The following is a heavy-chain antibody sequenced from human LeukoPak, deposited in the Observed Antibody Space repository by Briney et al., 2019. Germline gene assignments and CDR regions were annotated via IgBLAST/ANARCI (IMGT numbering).Heavy chain of an antibody. Sequence: SETLSLTCTVSGGSISSYYWSWIRQPPGKGLEWIGHIYDSGSTTYNPSLKSRVTMSVDTSKNQFSLNLSSVTAADTAVYYCARGRIGGPKAPFDYWGQGTLVTVSS. D-gene: IGHD3-16*01. J-gene: IGHJ4*02. CDR2: IYDSGST. CDR1: GGSISSYY. CDR3: ARGRIGGPKAPFDY. V-gene: IGHV4-59*01.